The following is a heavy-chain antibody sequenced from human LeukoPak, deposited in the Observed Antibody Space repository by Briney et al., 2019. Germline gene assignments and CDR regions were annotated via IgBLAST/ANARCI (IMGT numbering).Heavy chain of an antibody. CDR3: ARGYYYMDV. Sequence: SETLSLTCAVYGGSISSYYWSWIRQPPGKGLEWIGYIYTSGSTNYNPSLKSRVTISVDTSKNQFSLKLSSVTAADTAVYYCARGYYYMDVWGKGTTVTVSS. CDR2: IYTSGST. V-gene: IGHV4-4*09. CDR1: GGSISSYY. J-gene: IGHJ6*03.